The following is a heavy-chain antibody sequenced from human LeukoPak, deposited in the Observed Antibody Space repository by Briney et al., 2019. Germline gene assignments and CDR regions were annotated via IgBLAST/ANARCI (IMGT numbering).Heavy chain of an antibody. CDR1: GYTLTELS. CDR3: ARDGATSSSWYHDYFDY. V-gene: IGHV1-24*01. D-gene: IGHD6-13*01. Sequence: ASVKVSCKVSGYTLTELSMHWVRQAPGKGLEWMGGFDPEDGETIYAQKFQSRVTMTEDTSTDTAYMELSSLRSEDTAVYYCARDGATSSSWYHDYFDYWGQGTLVTVSS. CDR2: FDPEDGET. J-gene: IGHJ4*02.